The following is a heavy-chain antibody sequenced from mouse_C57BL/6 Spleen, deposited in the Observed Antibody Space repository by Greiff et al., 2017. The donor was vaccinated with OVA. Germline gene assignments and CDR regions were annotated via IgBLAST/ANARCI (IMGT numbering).Heavy chain of an antibody. CDR3: ARDIYYYGSRAPYAMDY. CDR2: ISDGGSYT. Sequence: DVKLVESGGGLVKPGGSLKLSCAASGFTFSSYAMSWVRQTPEKRLEWVATISDGGSYTYYPDNVKGRFTISRDNAKNNLYLQMSHLKSEDTAMYYCARDIYYYGSRAPYAMDYWGQGTSVTVSS. V-gene: IGHV5-4*01. CDR1: GFTFSSYA. J-gene: IGHJ4*01. D-gene: IGHD1-1*01.